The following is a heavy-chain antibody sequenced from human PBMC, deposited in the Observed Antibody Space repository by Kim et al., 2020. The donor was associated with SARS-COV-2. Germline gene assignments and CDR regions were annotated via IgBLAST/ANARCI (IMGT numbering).Heavy chain of an antibody. CDR3: ARYLAGTTKGWFDP. CDR2: MNPNSGNT. D-gene: IGHD1-7*01. CDR1: GYTFTSYD. Sequence: ASVKVSCKASGYTFTSYDINWVRQATGQGLEWMGWMNPNSGNTGYAQKFQGRVTMTRNTSISTAYMELSSLRSEDTAVYYCARYLAGTTKGWFDPWGQGTLVTVSS. V-gene: IGHV1-8*01. J-gene: IGHJ5*02.